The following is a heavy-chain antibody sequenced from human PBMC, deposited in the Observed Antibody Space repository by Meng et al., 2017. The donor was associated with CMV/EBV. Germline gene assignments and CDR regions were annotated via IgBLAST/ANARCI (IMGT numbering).Heavy chain of an antibody. J-gene: IGHJ4*02. D-gene: IGHD5-24*01. CDR3: ARGDGYKDLDY. Sequence: SCKASGYTFTGYYMHWVRQAPGQGLEWMGWINPNSGGTNYAQMFQGRVTTTRDTSISTAYMELSRLRSDDTAVYYCARGDGYKDLDYWGQGTLVTVSS. CDR2: INPNSGGT. V-gene: IGHV1-2*02. CDR1: GYTFTGYY.